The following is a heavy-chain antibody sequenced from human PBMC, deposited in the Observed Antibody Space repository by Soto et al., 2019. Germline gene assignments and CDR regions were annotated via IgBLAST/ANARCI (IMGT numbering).Heavy chain of an antibody. Sequence: ASVKVSCKASGYTFTSYYMHWVRQAPGQGLEWMGIINPSGGSTSYAQKFQGRVTMTRDTSTSTVYMELSSLRSEDTAVYYCARDRPLYGSSGYYDAFDIWGQGTTVTVSS. D-gene: IGHD3-22*01. CDR1: GYTFTSYY. J-gene: IGHJ3*02. CDR2: INPSGGST. V-gene: IGHV1-46*01. CDR3: ARDRPLYGSSGYYDAFDI.